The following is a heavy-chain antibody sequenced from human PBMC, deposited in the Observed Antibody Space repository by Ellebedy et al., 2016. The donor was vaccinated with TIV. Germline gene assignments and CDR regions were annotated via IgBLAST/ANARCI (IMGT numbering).Heavy chain of an antibody. Sequence: GESLKISXAASGFTFSNYAMSWVRQAPGKGLAWVSSISGSGLSKYYADSVKGRFTISRDNSKNTLYLQMNSLRAEDTAVYYCTRIAAGGDGSDYWGQGARVTVSS. CDR3: TRIAAGGDGSDY. CDR1: GFTFSNYA. CDR2: ISGSGLSK. D-gene: IGHD6-13*01. J-gene: IGHJ4*02. V-gene: IGHV3-23*01.